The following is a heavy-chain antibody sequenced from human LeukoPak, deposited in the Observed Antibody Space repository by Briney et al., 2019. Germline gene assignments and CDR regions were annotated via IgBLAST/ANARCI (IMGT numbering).Heavy chain of an antibody. D-gene: IGHD2-2*01. V-gene: IGHV3-21*01. J-gene: IGHJ4*02. CDR3: ARHPYCSSTTCYGIDY. CDR2: VTTNDYI. Sequence: TGGSLRLSCAASGFTFSSYSMNWVRQAPGKGLEWVSSVTTNDYIFYADSMKGRFTISKDNAKNSLFLQMNSLRADDTAVYYRARHPYCSSTTCYGIDYWGQGTLVAVSS. CDR1: GFTFSSYS.